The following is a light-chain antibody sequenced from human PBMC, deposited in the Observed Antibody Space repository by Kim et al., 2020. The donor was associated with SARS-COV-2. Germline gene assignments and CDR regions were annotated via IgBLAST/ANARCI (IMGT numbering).Light chain of an antibody. CDR1: QSVNNN. J-gene: IGKJ4*01. V-gene: IGKV3-15*01. Sequence: EIVMTQSPANLSVSPGERATLSCRASQSVNNNLAWYQQKPGQAPRLLIYGASTRATGIVGRFSGSGSGTEFTLTISSLLSEDFAVYYCQQYNKWPLTFGGGTKVDIK. CDR3: QQYNKWPLT. CDR2: GAS.